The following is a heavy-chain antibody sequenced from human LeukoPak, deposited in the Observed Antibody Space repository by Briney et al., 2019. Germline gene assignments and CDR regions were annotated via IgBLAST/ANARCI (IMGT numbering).Heavy chain of an antibody. J-gene: IGHJ4*02. D-gene: IGHD3-10*01. CDR2: INPSGGGT. CDR3: ARDYHGSGSLTTFDY. Sequence: ASVKVSCKVSGYTFTGYYLHWLRQAPGQGLEWMGRINPSGGGTNYAQKLQGRVTMTTDTSTSTVYMELSSLSSQDTAVYYCARDYHGSGSLTTFDYWGQGTLVIVSS. V-gene: IGHV1-2*06. CDR1: GYTFTGYY.